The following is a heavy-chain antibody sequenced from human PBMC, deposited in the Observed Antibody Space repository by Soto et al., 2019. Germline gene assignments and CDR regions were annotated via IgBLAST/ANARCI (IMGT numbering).Heavy chain of an antibody. CDR1: DEYFVGFY. D-gene: IGHD2-15*01. V-gene: IGHV4-34*01. J-gene: IGHJ4*01. CDR2: ISQTETT. Sequence: PSETQSHTWGVDDEYFVGFYGSWVRQSPGEGLEWIGEISQTETTAYSPSLKSRVSISADTSKKQFSLTLTSVTAADTAVYYCVHSPNVAVDHWGHGTLVTVSS. CDR3: VHSPNVAVDH.